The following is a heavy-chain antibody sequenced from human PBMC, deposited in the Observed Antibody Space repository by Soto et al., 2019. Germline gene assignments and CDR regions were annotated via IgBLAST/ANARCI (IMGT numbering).Heavy chain of an antibody. J-gene: IGHJ4*02. CDR2: ISSSGSTL. D-gene: IGHD2-15*01. Sequence: QVQLVESGGGLVKPGGSLRLSCAASGFTFSDYYMSWIRQAPGKGLEWVSYISSSGSTLYYADSVKGRFTISRDNAKTSLYLPMNSLRADAPPVYSCPSLGSSSAASVYWAPSPLVTVSS. CDR1: GFTFSDYY. V-gene: IGHV3-11*01. CDR3: PSLGSSSAASVY.